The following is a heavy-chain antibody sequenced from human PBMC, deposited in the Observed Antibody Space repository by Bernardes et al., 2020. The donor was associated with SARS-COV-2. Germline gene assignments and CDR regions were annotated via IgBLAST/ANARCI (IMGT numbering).Heavy chain of an antibody. Sequence: GASLKISCVGAGYTFTRHWIAWVRPMPGKGLEWMGIIYPGDSETKYSPSFQGQVTISADKSISAAYLHWSSLKASDTAMYYCARTTAASTADFFDSWGQGTLVTVSS. D-gene: IGHD6-25*01. CDR2: IYPGDSET. V-gene: IGHV5-51*01. J-gene: IGHJ5*01. CDR1: GYTFTRHW. CDR3: ARTTAASTADFFDS.